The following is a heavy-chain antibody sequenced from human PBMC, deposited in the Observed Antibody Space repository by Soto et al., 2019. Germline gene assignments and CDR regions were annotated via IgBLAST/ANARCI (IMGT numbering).Heavy chain of an antibody. CDR1: GGSISSYY. CDR2: IYSSGST. V-gene: IGHV4-59*01. CDR3: ARLGGYSYMDV. D-gene: IGHD3-10*01. Sequence: SETMSLTCTVAGGSISSYYWSWIRQPPGKGLECIGYIYSSGSTNYNPSLKSRVTIPLDTSQNHFSLKLSSVTPADTAVYYCARLGGYSYMDVWGEGTTVTVSS. J-gene: IGHJ6*03.